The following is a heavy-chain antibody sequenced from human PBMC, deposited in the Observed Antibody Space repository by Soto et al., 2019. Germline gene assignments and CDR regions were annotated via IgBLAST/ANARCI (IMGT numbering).Heavy chain of an antibody. V-gene: IGHV5-51*01. CDR1: GYSFTSYW. D-gene: IGHD6-13*01. J-gene: IGHJ6*03. CDR3: ARPNRIVAADAAYYCYYYMDV. Sequence: GESLKISCKGSGYSFTSYWIGWVRQMPGKGLEWMGIIYPGDSDTRYSPSFQGQVTISADKSISTAYLQWSSLKASDTAMYYCARPNRIVAADAAYYCYYYMDVWGKGTTVTVSS. CDR2: IYPGDSDT.